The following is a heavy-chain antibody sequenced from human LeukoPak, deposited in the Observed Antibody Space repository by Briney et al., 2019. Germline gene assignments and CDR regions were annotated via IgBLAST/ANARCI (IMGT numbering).Heavy chain of an antibody. CDR3: ARHYGSRSYPLDY. V-gene: IGHV4-59*08. CDR2: IYNSGSA. CDR1: GGSISSYY. Sequence: SETLSLTCTVSGGSISSYYWSWLRQPPGKGLEWIGYIYNSGSANYNPSLKSRVTISVDASKNQFSLKVNSVTAADTAVYYCARHYGSRSYPLDYWGQGALVTVSS. J-gene: IGHJ4*02. D-gene: IGHD3-10*01.